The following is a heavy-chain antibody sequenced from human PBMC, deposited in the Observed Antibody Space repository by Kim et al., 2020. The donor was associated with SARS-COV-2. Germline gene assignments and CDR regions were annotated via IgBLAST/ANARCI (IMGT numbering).Heavy chain of an antibody. CDR1: GGSFSGYY. CDR2: INHSGST. V-gene: IGHV4-34*01. CDR3: ARQDFWSGLLFDY. J-gene: IGHJ4*02. Sequence: SETLSLTCAVYGGSFSGYYWSWIRQPPGKGLEWIGEINHSGSTNYNPSLKSRVTISVDTSKNQFSLKLSSVTAADTAVYYCARQDFWSGLLFDYWGQGTLVTVSS. D-gene: IGHD3-3*01.